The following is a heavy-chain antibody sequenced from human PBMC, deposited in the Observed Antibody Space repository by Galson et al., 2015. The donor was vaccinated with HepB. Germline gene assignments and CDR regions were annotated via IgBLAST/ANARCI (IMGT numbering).Heavy chain of an antibody. Sequence: SLRLSCADYGFNFSSYWMSWVRQAPGKGLEWVANIKQDGSEKYYVDSVKGRFTISRDNAKNSLYLQMNSLRAEDTAVYYCARQVRDSYYDILTGSAANDYWGQGTLVTVSS. CDR3: ARQVRDSYYDILTGSAANDY. V-gene: IGHV3-7*01. D-gene: IGHD3-9*01. CDR1: GFNFSSYW. CDR2: IKQDGSEK. J-gene: IGHJ4*02.